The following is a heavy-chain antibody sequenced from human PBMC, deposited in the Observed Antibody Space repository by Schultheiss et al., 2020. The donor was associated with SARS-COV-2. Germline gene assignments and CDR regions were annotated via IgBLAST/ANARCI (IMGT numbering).Heavy chain of an antibody. Sequence: SETLSLTCTVSGGSISSYYWGWIRQPPGKGLEWIGSIYHSGSTNYNPSLKSRVTISVDTSKNQFSLKLSSVTAADTAVYYCARHVASSGRIAARPLDYWGQGTLVTVSS. CDR1: GGSISSYY. CDR3: ARHVASSGRIAARPLDY. V-gene: IGHV4-59*08. J-gene: IGHJ4*02. D-gene: IGHD6-6*01. CDR2: IYHSGST.